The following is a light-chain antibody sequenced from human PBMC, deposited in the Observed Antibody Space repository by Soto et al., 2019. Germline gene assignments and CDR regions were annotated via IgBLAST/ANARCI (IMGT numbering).Light chain of an antibody. CDR3: QQSYSVPST. V-gene: IGKV1-39*01. Sequence: IDLTQSPSPQSASVGDRLTITCRASQRIGRFLNWYQQKVGKAPNLLISSTSNLQSGVPARFNGTGSGTDFTLTINSLQPEDFVTYYCQQSYSVPSTFGQGTKVEI. CDR1: QRIGRF. CDR2: STS. J-gene: IGKJ1*01.